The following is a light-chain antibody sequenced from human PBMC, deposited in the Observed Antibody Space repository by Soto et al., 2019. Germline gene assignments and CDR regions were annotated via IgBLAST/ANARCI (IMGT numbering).Light chain of an antibody. V-gene: IGKV3D-15*01. CDR2: DAT. Sequence: VMTQSLATLSESPGERVTLSSSASQYINSNLAWYQQKPGQPPRLLIYDATSRATGIPSRFSGSGSGTDFTLTSISLQSEDFAVYYCQQYHDWPPLTFGGGTKVEIK. J-gene: IGKJ4*01. CDR1: QYINSN. CDR3: QQYHDWPPLT.